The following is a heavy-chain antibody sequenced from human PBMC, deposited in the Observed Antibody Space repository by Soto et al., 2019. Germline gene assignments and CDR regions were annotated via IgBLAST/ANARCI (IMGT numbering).Heavy chain of an antibody. CDR2: IYHSGST. V-gene: IGHV4-4*02. D-gene: IGHD1-26*01. CDR1: GGSISSSNW. CDR3: ARVSGSYYYGMDV. J-gene: IGHJ6*02. Sequence: SETLSLTCAVSGGSISSSNWWSWVRQPPGKGLEWIGEIYHSGSTNYNPSLKSRVTKSVDKSKNKFSMKLSSVNAADTAVYYCARVSGSYYYGMDVWGQGTTVTVS.